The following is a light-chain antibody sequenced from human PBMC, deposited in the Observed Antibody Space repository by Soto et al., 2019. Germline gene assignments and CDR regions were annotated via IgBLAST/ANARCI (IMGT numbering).Light chain of an antibody. V-gene: IGLV1-51*01. CDR2: DDN. CDR1: SSNIGGNS. J-gene: IGLJ3*02. CDR3: GTWDSSLSAGV. Sequence: QSVMTQPPSVSAAPGQKVTISCSGSSSNIGGNSVSWYQQLPGTAPKLLIYDDNKRPSGIPDRFSGSKSGTSATLGITGLQTGDEADYYYGTWDSSLSAGVFGGGTKLTVL.